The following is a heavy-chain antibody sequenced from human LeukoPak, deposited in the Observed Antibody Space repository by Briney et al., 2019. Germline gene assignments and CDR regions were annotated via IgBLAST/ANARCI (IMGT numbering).Heavy chain of an antibody. Sequence: GGSLVLSCAASGFTINTNYMNWVRQAPGRGLEWLSVIYPGGVTKYAEAVKGRFTVSRDIAKNTVYLEMNDLRAEDTALYYCAREIGYYFDSDDSRLRGRLDVWGKGTSVTVSS. J-gene: IGHJ6*04. CDR2: IYPGGVT. V-gene: IGHV3-53*01. D-gene: IGHD3-22*01. CDR3: AREIGYYFDSDDSRLRGRLDV. CDR1: GFTINTNY.